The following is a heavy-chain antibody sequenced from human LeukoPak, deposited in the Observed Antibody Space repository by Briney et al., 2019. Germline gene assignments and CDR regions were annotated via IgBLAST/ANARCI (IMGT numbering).Heavy chain of an antibody. CDR1: GYTFTGYY. V-gene: IGHV1-2*02. J-gene: IGHJ4*02. Sequence: ASVKVSCKASGYTFTGYYMHWVRQAPGQGLEWMGWINPNSGGTNYAQKFQGRVNMTRDTSISTAYMELSRLRSDDTAVYYCARDRDSSGWFSDYWGQGTLVTVSS. CDR3: ARDRDSSGWFSDY. CDR2: INPNSGGT. D-gene: IGHD6-19*01.